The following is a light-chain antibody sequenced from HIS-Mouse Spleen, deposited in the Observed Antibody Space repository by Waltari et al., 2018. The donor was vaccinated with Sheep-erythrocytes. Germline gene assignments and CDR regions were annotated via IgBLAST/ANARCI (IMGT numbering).Light chain of an antibody. J-gene: IGLJ1*01. CDR3: YSTDSSGNHRV. V-gene: IGLV3-10*01. CDR1: ALPKKY. Sequence: SYDLTQPPPVSVSPGQTARITCSGDALPKKYAYWYQQKSGQAPVLVIYEDSKRPSGIPERFSDASSGTMATLTISGAQVEDEADYYCYSTDSSGNHRVFGTGTKVTVL. CDR2: EDS.